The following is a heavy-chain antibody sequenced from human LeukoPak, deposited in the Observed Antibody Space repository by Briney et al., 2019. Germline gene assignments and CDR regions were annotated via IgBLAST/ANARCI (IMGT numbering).Heavy chain of an antibody. V-gene: IGHV3-9*01. CDR2: ISWNSGSI. J-gene: IGHJ4*02. CDR1: GFTFEDYV. Sequence: GGSLRLSCAASGFTFEDYVMHWVRQVPGKGLEWVSGISWNSGSIDYADSVKGRFTISRDNAKNSLYLQMDSLRAEDTALYYCAKESPAYCSGGSCYSFDYWGQGTLVTVSS. CDR3: AKESPAYCSGGSCYSFDY. D-gene: IGHD2-15*01.